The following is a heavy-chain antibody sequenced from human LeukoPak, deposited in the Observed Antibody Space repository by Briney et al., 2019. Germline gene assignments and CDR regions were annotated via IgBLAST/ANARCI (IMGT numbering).Heavy chain of an antibody. V-gene: IGHV4-39*07. Sequence: SETLSLTCTVSGGSISSSSYYWGWIRQPPGKGLEWIGSIYYSGSTYYNPSLKSRVTISVDTSKNQFSLKLSSVTAADTAVYYCARRGRGKDSSLYWGQGTLVTVSS. D-gene: IGHD3-22*01. J-gene: IGHJ4*02. CDR2: IYYSGST. CDR1: GGSISSSSYY. CDR3: ARRGRGKDSSLY.